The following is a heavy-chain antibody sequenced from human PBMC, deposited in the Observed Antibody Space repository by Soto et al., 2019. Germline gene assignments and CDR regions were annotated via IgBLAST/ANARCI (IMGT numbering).Heavy chain of an antibody. D-gene: IGHD4-4*01. Sequence: ASVKVSCKASGYIFRSYGISWVRQAPGQGLEWMGWISGYNGNTHYSQKFQGKVTVTTDTSTSTAYMELRNLRSDDTAVYYCAKADSNYAGRFSYYYMDVWGTGTMVTVSS. V-gene: IGHV1-18*01. CDR3: AKADSNYAGRFSYYYMDV. CDR2: ISGYNGNT. J-gene: IGHJ6*03. CDR1: GYIFRSYG.